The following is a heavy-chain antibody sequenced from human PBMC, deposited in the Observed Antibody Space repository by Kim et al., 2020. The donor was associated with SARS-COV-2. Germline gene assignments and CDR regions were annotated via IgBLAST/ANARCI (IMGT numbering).Heavy chain of an antibody. CDR3: TRQGIAAFYYYYYGMDF. Sequence: GGSLRLSCAASGFTFSGSAMHWVRQASGKGLEWVGRIRSKANSYATAYAASVKGRFTISRDDSKNTAYLQMNSLKTEDTAVYYCTRQGIAAFYYYYYGMDFWGQGTTVTVSS. CDR1: GFTFSGSA. D-gene: IGHD6-13*01. CDR2: IRSKANSYAT. J-gene: IGHJ6*02. V-gene: IGHV3-73*01.